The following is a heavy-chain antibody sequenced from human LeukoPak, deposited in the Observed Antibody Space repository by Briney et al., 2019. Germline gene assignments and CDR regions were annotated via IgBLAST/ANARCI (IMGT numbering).Heavy chain of an antibody. CDR2: ISYDGSNK. CDR3: AKVLYYYDSSGTGVFDY. D-gene: IGHD3-22*01. CDR1: GFTFSSYG. J-gene: IGHJ4*02. Sequence: GGSLRLSCAASGFTFSSYGIHWVRQAPGKGLEWVAVISYDGSNKYYADSVKGRFTISRDNSKNTLYLQMNSLRAEDTAVYYCAKVLYYYDSSGTGVFDYWGQGTLVTVSS. V-gene: IGHV3-30*18.